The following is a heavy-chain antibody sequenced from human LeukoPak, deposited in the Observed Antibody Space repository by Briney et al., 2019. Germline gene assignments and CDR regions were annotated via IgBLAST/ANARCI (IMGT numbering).Heavy chain of an antibody. CDR2: ISYDGSNK. CDR3: AKGYCSGGICYSTPDY. Sequence: GRSLRLSCAASGFTFSSYGMHWVRQAPGKGLEWVAVISYDGSNKYYADSVKGRFTISRDNSKNTLYLQMNSLRAEDTAIYYCAKGYCSGGICYSTPDYWGQGTLVTVSS. V-gene: IGHV3-30*18. CDR1: GFTFSSYG. J-gene: IGHJ4*02. D-gene: IGHD2-15*01.